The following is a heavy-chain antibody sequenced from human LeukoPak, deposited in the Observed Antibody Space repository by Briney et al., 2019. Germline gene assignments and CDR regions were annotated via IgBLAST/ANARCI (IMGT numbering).Heavy chain of an antibody. Sequence: GGFLRLSCAASGFTFSYFCMHWVRRAPGKGLEWVSRINDYGSETVYADSVKGRFTIYRDNAKNRLYLQMNSLRVEDTAVYYCERDRDTTRFYARYSMDVWGQGTTVTVSS. CDR3: ERDRDTTRFYARYSMDV. J-gene: IGHJ6*02. D-gene: IGHD3-3*01. CDR1: GFTFSYFC. CDR2: INDYGSET. V-gene: IGHV3-74*01.